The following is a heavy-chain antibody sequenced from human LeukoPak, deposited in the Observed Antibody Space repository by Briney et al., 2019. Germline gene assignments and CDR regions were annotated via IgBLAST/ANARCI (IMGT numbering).Heavy chain of an antibody. Sequence: ASVKVSCKASGGTFSSYAISWVRQAPGQGLEWMGGIIPIFGTANYAQKFQGRVTITADESTSTAYMELSSLRSEDTAVYSCASKDSSGYYRDYYSYGMDVWGQGTTVTVSS. J-gene: IGHJ6*02. CDR1: GGTFSSYA. CDR3: ASKDSSGYYRDYYSYGMDV. V-gene: IGHV1-69*13. D-gene: IGHD3-22*01. CDR2: IIPIFGTA.